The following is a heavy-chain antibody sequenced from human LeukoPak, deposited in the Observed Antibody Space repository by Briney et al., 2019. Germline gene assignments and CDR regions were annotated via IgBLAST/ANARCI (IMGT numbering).Heavy chain of an antibody. CDR2: ITSGSSYR. J-gene: IGHJ4*02. V-gene: IGHV3-21*01. CDR1: GFTFSSYN. CDR3: ARDGLFSSGFDY. Sequence: GGSLRLSCAASGFTFSSYNMNWVRQAPGKGLEWVSSITSGSSYRFYADSVKGRFTISRDNAKNSLYLQMNSLRAEDTAVYYCARDGLFSSGFDYWGQGTLVTVSS. D-gene: IGHD6-19*01.